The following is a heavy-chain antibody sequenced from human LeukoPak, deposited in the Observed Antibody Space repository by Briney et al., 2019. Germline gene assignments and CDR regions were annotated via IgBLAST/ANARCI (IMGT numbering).Heavy chain of an antibody. Sequence: ESGPTLVKPTETLTLTCTVSGFSLSNARMGVSWIRQPPGKALEWLAHIFSNDEKSYSTSLKSRLTIPKDTTKSQVVLTMTNMDPVDTATYYCASIGMYYDFWSGPAALDYWGQGTLVTVSS. D-gene: IGHD3-3*01. J-gene: IGHJ4*02. CDR3: ASIGMYYDFWSGPAALDY. CDR1: GFSLSNARMG. CDR2: IFSNDEK. V-gene: IGHV2-26*01.